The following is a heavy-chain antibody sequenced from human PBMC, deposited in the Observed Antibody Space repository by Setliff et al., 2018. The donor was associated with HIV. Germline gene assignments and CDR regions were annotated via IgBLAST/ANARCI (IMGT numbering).Heavy chain of an antibody. CDR2: IYSSGTTYYNP. V-gene: IGHV4-59*12. CDR3: ARGLSSPFATGL. J-gene: IGHJ4*02. CDR1: GGSISGYY. D-gene: IGHD6-13*01. Sequence: LSLTCSVSGGSISGYYWSWIRQPPGKRPEYIGYIYSSGTTYYNPYYNPSLKSRATISIDTSKNQFSLKLTSVTSADTAVYFCARGLSSPFATGLWGQGTLVTVSS.